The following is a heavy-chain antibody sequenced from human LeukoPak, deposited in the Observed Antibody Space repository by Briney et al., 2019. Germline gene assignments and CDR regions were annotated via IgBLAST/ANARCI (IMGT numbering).Heavy chain of an antibody. Sequence: GGSLRLSCAASGFTFSSYAIHWVRQAPGKGLEWVAVMSYDEKYKIYADSVRGRFTISRDISKNTVYLQMDNLRPEDTAVYYCARDARLYKWELLAYWGQGTLVTVSS. CDR2: MSYDEKYK. J-gene: IGHJ4*02. CDR3: ARDARLYKWELLAY. D-gene: IGHD4-23*01. CDR1: GFTFSSYA. V-gene: IGHV3-30*04.